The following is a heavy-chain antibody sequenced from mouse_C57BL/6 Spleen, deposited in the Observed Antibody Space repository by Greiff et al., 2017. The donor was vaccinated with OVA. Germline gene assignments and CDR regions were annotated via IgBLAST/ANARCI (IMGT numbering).Heavy chain of an antibody. CDR2: IYPGSGST. CDR1: GYTFTSYW. V-gene: IGHV1-55*01. Sequence: QVQLQQPGAELVKPGASVKMSCKASGYTFTSYWITWVKQRPGQGLEWIGDIYPGSGSTNYNETFKSKATLTVDTSSSTASMQHRSLTSEDSAVYYCARLEDSSDYAWFADWGQGTLVTVSA. J-gene: IGHJ3*01. D-gene: IGHD3-2*02. CDR3: ARLEDSSDYAWFAD.